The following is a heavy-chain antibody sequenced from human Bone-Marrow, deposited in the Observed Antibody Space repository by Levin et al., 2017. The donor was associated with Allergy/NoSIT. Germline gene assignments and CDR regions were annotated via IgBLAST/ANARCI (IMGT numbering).Heavy chain of an antibody. Sequence: PGGSLRLSCVASGFTFSNYWMNWVRQAPGKGLEWVANIKNDGSEKNYVDSVKGRFTISRDNAKNSVYLQMNSLRAEDTAVDYCGNVYWGQGILVSVSS. D-gene: IGHD3-16*01. CDR1: GFTFSNYW. V-gene: IGHV3-7*01. J-gene: IGHJ4*02. CDR3: GNVY. CDR2: IKNDGSEK.